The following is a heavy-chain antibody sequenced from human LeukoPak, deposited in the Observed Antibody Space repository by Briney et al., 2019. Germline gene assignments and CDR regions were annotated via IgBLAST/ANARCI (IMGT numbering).Heavy chain of an antibody. D-gene: IGHD4-11*01. V-gene: IGHV1-3*01. CDR1: GYTFTSYA. CDR3: ARGDYSNYGYYYYMDV. Sequence: GASVKVSCKASGYTFTSYAMHWVRQAPGQRLEWMGWINAGNGNTKYSQKFQGRVTITTDESTSTAYMELSSLRSEDTAVYYCARGDYSNYGYYYYMDVWGKGTTVTVSS. J-gene: IGHJ6*03. CDR2: INAGNGNT.